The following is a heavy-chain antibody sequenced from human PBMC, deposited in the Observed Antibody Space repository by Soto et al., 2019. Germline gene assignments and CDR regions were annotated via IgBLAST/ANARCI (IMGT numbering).Heavy chain of an antibody. CDR1: GGSLISSGYY. D-gene: IGHD6-19*01. Sequence: PSETLSLTCTVSGGSLISSGYYWSWIRHHPGKGLEWIANVYYSGSTYYDPSLRSRVTISVDTSKKQFSLKLSSVTPADTAIYYCARARVAVPNWFDPWGQGTLVTVSS. CDR2: VYYSGST. CDR3: ARARVAVPNWFDP. V-gene: IGHV4-31*03. J-gene: IGHJ5*02.